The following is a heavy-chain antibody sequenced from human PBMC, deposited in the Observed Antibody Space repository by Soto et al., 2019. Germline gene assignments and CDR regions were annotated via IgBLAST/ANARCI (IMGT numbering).Heavy chain of an antibody. CDR3: ARDPGYSYGYDY. D-gene: IGHD5-18*01. Sequence: SETLSLTCTVSGGSISSYYWSWIRQPPGKGLEWIGYIYYSGSTNYNPSLKSRATISVDTSKNQFSLKLSSVTAADTAVYYCARDPGYSYGYDYWGQGTLVTVSS. CDR2: IYYSGST. J-gene: IGHJ4*02. CDR1: GGSISSYY. V-gene: IGHV4-59*01.